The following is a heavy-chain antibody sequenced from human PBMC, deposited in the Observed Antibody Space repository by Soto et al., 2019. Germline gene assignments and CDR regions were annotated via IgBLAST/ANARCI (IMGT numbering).Heavy chain of an antibody. CDR1: GGSISSSSFY. CDR2: IFYSGST. D-gene: IGHD1-1*01. J-gene: IGHJ1*01. CDR3: VRLEGQAGTFQH. V-gene: IGHV4-39*01. Sequence: QLQLQESGPGLVKSSETLSLTCTVSGGSISSSSFYWDWIRQPPGKGLEWIGSIFYSGSTYYNPSLKTRVTIPFDTSRNQFALKLSSVPAADTALYYCVRLEGQAGTFQHWGQGTLVTVSS.